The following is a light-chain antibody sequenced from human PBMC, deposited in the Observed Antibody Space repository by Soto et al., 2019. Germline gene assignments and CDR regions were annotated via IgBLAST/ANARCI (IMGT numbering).Light chain of an antibody. CDR1: NSDVGFYDY. Sequence: QSALTQPASVSGSPRQSITISCTGTNSDVGFYDYVSWYQQYPGKAPKLMIYDVTKRPSGVSNRFSGSKSGNTASLTISGLQAEDEADYYCSSYTSSSTLGIFGGGTKLTVL. CDR2: DVT. V-gene: IGLV2-14*01. CDR3: SSYTSSSTLGI. J-gene: IGLJ2*01.